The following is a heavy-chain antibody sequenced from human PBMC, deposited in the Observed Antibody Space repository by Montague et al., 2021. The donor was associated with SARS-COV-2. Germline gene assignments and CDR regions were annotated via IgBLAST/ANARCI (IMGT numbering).Heavy chain of an antibody. CDR1: GGSISGYN. CDR2: IYYYCST. V-gene: IGHV4-59*01. D-gene: IGHD1-1*01. CDR3: ARAQTACFIANCVNYFDY. J-gene: IGHJ4*02. Sequence: SETLSLTCTVSGGSISGYNWTWIWQPPGKGMERLGHIYYYCSTNYNSTPTRRVPISMDTHKYQNPLNLRPVTAADTAADFCARAQTACFIANCVNYFDYWGQGALVTVST.